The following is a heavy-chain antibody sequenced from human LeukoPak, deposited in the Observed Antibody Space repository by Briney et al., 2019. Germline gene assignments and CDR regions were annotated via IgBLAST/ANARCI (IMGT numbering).Heavy chain of an antibody. CDR3: ARERGYCSSSTCYTSDAFDI. D-gene: IGHD2-2*02. V-gene: IGHV1-2*02. CDR2: ISPNSGGT. Sequence: GASVKVSCKTSGYTFTGYYMHWVRQAPGHGLEWMGWISPNSGGTKYAQRFQGRVTMTRDTSISTAYMELSRLRSDDTAVYCCARERGYCSSSTCYTSDAFDIWGQGTMVTVSS. CDR1: GYTFTGYY. J-gene: IGHJ3*02.